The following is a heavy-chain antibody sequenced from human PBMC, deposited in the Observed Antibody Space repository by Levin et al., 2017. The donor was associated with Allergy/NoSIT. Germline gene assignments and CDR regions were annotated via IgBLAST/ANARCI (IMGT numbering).Heavy chain of an antibody. CDR1: GGSISNHY. J-gene: IGHJ4*02. D-gene: IGHD3-3*02. V-gene: IGHV4-59*11. CDR3: ARGRVAHFF. Sequence: KTSETLSLTCTVSGGSISNHYWSWIRQPPGKGLEWIGYIYYDGSTNCNPSLKSRVTISMDTSKNQFSLNLNSMTAADTAVYYCARGRVAHFFWGQGTLVTVSS. CDR2: IYYDGST.